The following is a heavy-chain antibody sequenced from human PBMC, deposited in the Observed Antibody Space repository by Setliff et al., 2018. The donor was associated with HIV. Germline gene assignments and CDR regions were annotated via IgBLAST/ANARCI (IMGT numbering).Heavy chain of an antibody. J-gene: IGHJ4*02. CDR2: IKQHGSEK. Sequence: GGSLRLSCEASGFTFSTYWMSWVRQAPGTGLEWVANIKQHGSEKYYVDSVKGRFIASTDNAKNSLFLEMNSLKAEDTAVYYCARAYNVYDYRFDSSGYDYWGQGALVTVSS. CDR3: ARAYNVYDYRFDSSGYDY. CDR1: GFTFSTYW. V-gene: IGHV3-7*03. D-gene: IGHD3-22*01.